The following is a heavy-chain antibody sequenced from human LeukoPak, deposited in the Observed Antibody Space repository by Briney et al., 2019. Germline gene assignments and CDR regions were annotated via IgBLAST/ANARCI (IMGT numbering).Heavy chain of an antibody. CDR1: GGSISSCY. V-gene: IGHV4-59*08. D-gene: IGHD2-15*01. J-gene: IGHJ4*02. Sequence: SETLSLTCTVSGGSISSCYWSWIRQPPGKGLEWIGYIYYTGSTNYNPSLRSRVTISVDTSKNQFPLMLSSVSAADTAVYYCARRYCSGGSCYSAFDYWGQGTLVAVSS. CDR2: IYYTGST. CDR3: ARRYCSGGSCYSAFDY.